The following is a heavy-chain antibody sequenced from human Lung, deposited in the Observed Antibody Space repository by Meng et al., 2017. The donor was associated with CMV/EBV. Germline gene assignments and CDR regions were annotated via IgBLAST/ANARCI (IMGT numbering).Heavy chain of an antibody. J-gene: IGHJ5*02. CDR3: ARGSGMWFEP. CDR1: GFTFSGFW. Sequence: GEXXKISCAASGFTFSGFWMSWVRQAPGKGLEWVANINQDGGDKYYVDSVTGRFTISRDNAKNLVYLQLNSLRVEDTAIYYCARGSGMWFEPWGQGTLVTVAS. V-gene: IGHV3-7*01. CDR2: INQDGGDK.